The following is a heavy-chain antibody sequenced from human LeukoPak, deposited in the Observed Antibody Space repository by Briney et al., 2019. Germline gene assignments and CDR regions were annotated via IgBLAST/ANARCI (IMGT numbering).Heavy chain of an antibody. CDR3: ARDESSGSYYFDY. J-gene: IGHJ4*02. CDR1: GYTFTDYF. D-gene: IGHD1-26*01. Sequence: ASVKVSCKASGYTFTDYFIHWVRQAPGQGLEWMGWINPNSGGTKYAQKFQGRVTMTTDTSTSTAYMELRSLRSDDTAVYYCARDESSGSYYFDYWGQGTLVTVSP. V-gene: IGHV1-2*02. CDR2: INPNSGGT.